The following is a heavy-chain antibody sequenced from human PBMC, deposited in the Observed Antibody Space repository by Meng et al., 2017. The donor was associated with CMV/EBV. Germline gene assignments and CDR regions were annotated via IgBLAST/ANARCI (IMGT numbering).Heavy chain of an antibody. CDR2: VNSNNDAT. D-gene: IGHD6-19*01. Sequence: QVQLVQSGAERKNPGASVKVSCTTSGFTFSDYYIHWVRQAPGQGLEWMGWVNSNNDATNYARKFQGRVSMTRDTSISTAHMELSRLMSDDTAVYYCVRSSGWSLFDYWGQGTLVTVSS. J-gene: IGHJ4*02. CDR1: GFTFSDYY. V-gene: IGHV1-2*02. CDR3: VRSSGWSLFDY.